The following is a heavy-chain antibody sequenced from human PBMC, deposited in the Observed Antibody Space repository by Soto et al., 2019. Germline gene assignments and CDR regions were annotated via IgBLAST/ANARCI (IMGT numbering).Heavy chain of an antibody. D-gene: IGHD3-22*01. CDR1: GGTFSSYA. Sequence: ASVKVSCKASGGTFSSYAISWVRQAPGQGLEWMGGIIPIFGTANYAQKFQGRVTITADKSTSTAYMELSSLRSEDTAVYYCARAYDSSGYHPFDYWGQGTLVTVSS. CDR3: ARAYDSSGYHPFDY. CDR2: IIPIFGTA. J-gene: IGHJ4*02. V-gene: IGHV1-69*06.